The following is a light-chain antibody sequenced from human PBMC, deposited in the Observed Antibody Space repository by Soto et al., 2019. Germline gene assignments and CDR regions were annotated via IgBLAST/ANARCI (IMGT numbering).Light chain of an antibody. Sequence: EIVLTQSPATLSLSPGERATLSCRASGYVSNQFAWYQQRPGQAPRLLIFDASKRATGIPARFSGSGSGTDFTLTISVLEPEDVAVHYCQQRDNWPITFGQGTRLDIK. V-gene: IGKV3-11*01. CDR2: DAS. CDR3: QQRDNWPIT. CDR1: GYVSNQ. J-gene: IGKJ5*01.